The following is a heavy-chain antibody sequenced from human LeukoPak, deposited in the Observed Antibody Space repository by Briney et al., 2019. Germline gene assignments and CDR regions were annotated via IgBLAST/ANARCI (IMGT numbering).Heavy chain of an antibody. D-gene: IGHD5-24*01. Sequence: GSLRLSCAASGFTFSNAWMSWVRQAPGKGLEWIGEVSHSGTTTYNPSLKGRVIISMDTSKRQFSLKVTSVTAADTAIYYCARVGGWLQLKRWGFDYWGQGTPVTVSS. CDR3: ARVGGWLQLKRWGFDY. J-gene: IGHJ4*02. CDR2: VSHSGTT. V-gene: IGHV4-34*01. CDR1: GFTFSNAW.